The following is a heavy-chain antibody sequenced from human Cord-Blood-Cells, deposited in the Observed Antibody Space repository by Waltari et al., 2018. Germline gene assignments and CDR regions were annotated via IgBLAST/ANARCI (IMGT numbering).Heavy chain of an antibody. CDR2: ISYDGSNK. V-gene: IGHV3-30*19. CDR1: GFTFSSYG. Sequence: QVQLVESGGGVVQPGGSLRLSCAASGFTFSSYGMHWVHQAPGKGLEWVAVISYDGSNKYYADSVKGRFTISRDNSKNTLYLQMNSLRAEDTAVYYCASCSSPTIYYDSSGYFDYWGQGTLVTVSS. D-gene: IGHD3-22*01. J-gene: IGHJ4*02. CDR3: ASCSSPTIYYDSSGYFDY.